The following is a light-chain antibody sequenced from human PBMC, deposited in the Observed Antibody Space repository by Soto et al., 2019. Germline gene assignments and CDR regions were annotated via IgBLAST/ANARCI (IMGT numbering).Light chain of an antibody. Sequence: EIVLTQSPATLSLSPGEGATLSCRASQSVSSYLAWYQQKPGQAPRLLIYDTSSRATGIPDRFSGSGSGTDFTLTITRLEPEDFAVFYCQQYGTSEIIFGQGTRLEIK. CDR2: DTS. CDR3: QQYGTSEII. J-gene: IGKJ5*01. V-gene: IGKV3-20*01. CDR1: QSVSSY.